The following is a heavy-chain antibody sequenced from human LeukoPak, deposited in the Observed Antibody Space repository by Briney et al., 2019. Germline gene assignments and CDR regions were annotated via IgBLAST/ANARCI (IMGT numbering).Heavy chain of an antibody. J-gene: IGHJ4*02. CDR2: ISWNSGSI. CDR1: GFTFGSAA. D-gene: IGHD3-9*01. Sequence: GGSLRLSCVASGFTFGSAAMTWVRQAPGKGLEWVSGISWNSGSIGYADSVKGRFTISRDNAKNSLYLQMNSLRAEDTALYYCAKGLGYFDWLPFDYWGQGTLVTVSS. V-gene: IGHV3-9*01. CDR3: AKGLGYFDWLPFDY.